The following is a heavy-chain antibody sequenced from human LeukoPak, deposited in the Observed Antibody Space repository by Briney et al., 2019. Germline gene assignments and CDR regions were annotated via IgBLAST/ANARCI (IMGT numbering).Heavy chain of an antibody. J-gene: IGHJ4*02. CDR1: GFTFSSYA. CDR2: ITGGGGST. V-gene: IGHV3-23*01. D-gene: IGHD1-14*01. Sequence: GGSLRLSCAASGFTFSSYAMTWVRQAPGKGLEWVSLITGGGGSTYYVDSVKGRFTISRDNSKNTLYLQMNSLRAEDTAVYYCAKITFYATFDYWGQGTLVTVSS. CDR3: AKITFYATFDY.